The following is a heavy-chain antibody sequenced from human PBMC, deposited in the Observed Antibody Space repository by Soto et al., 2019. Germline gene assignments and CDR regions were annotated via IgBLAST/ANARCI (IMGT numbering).Heavy chain of an antibody. CDR3: ARVGYYYGMDV. Sequence: GGSLRLSCAASGFTFSDYYMSWSRQAPGKGLEWVSSISSSSSYIYYADSVKGRFTISRDNAKNSLYLQMNSLRAEDTAVYYCARVGYYYGMDVWGQGTTVTVSS. CDR2: ISSSSSYI. J-gene: IGHJ6*02. V-gene: IGHV3-11*06. CDR1: GFTFSDYY. D-gene: IGHD3-3*01.